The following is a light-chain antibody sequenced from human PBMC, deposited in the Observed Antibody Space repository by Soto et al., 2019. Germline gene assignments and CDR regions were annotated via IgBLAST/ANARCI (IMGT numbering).Light chain of an antibody. Sequence: DIQMTHSHSSLSAFVVDSVTITCHASQRISTFLNWYHQKPGKAPKLLIYSASYLQSGVPSNFSGSGSGTEFTLTISSLQSEDFAIYYCQQYNNWPPITFGQGTRLEIK. CDR3: QQYNNWPPIT. V-gene: IGKV1-39*01. CDR2: SAS. J-gene: IGKJ5*01. CDR1: QRISTF.